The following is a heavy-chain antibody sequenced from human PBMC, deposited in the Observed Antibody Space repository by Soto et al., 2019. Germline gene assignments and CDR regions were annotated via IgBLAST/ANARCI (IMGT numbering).Heavy chain of an antibody. CDR2: ISGSGGST. CDR1: GFTFSSYA. V-gene: IGHV3-23*01. J-gene: IGHJ4*02. D-gene: IGHD5-18*01. Sequence: GGSLRLSCAASGFTFSSYAMSWVRQAPGKGLEWVSVISGSGGSTYYADSVKGRFTISRDNSKNTLYLHMNSLRAEDTAVYYCAKDRDVDTAMVYMFHYWGQGTLVTVSS. CDR3: AKDRDVDTAMVYMFHY.